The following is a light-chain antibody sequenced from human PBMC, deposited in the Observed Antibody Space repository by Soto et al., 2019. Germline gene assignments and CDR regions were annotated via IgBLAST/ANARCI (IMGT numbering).Light chain of an antibody. CDR1: QGISSY. Sequence: DIQLTQSPSFLSASVGDRVTITCRASQGISSYLAWYQQPPGKAPKLLIYGASTLQRGVSSRFSGSGSGTELTLKISSLQPEDFATYYCQHRNPYPRTFGQGTQLEVK. J-gene: IGKJ2*01. V-gene: IGKV1-9*01. CDR2: GAS. CDR3: QHRNPYPRT.